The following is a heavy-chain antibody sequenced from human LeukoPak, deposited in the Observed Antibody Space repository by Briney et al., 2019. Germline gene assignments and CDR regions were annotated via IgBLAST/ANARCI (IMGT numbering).Heavy chain of an antibody. Sequence: PGGSLRLSCAASGFTFSSYSTNWVRQAPGKGLEWVSSISSSSSYIYYADSVKGRFTISRDNAKNSLHLQMNSLRAEDTAVYYCARDGGDWQLVDLGYFDYWGQGTLVTVSS. CDR3: ARDGGDWQLVDLGYFDY. CDR1: GFTFSSYS. D-gene: IGHD6-6*01. J-gene: IGHJ4*02. CDR2: ISSSSSYI. V-gene: IGHV3-21*01.